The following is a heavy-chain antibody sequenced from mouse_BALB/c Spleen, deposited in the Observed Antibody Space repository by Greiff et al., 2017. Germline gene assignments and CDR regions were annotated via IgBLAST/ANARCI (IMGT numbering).Heavy chain of an antibody. CDR2: ISSGSSTI. V-gene: IGHV5-17*02. CDR1: GFTLSSFG. Sequence: EVHLVESGGGLVQPGGSRKLSCAASGFTLSSFGMHWVRQAPEKGLEWVAYISSGSSTIYYADTVKGRFTISRDNPKNTLFLQMTSLRSEDTAMYYCARKYYGSSYYAMDYWGQGTSVTVSS. J-gene: IGHJ4*01. D-gene: IGHD1-1*01. CDR3: ARKYYGSSYYAMDY.